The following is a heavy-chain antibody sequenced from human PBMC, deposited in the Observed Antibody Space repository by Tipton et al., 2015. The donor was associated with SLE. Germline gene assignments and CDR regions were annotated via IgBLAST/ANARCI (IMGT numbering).Heavy chain of an antibody. Sequence: TLSLTCTVSGGSISSGSYYWSWIRQPAGKGLEWIGYIYTSGSTNYNPSLKSRVTISVDTSKNQFSLKLSSVTAADTAVYYCARWNSRGGFDPWGQGTLVTVSS. CDR2: IYTSGST. V-gene: IGHV4-61*09. D-gene: IGHD2/OR15-2a*01. J-gene: IGHJ5*02. CDR1: GGSISSGSYY. CDR3: ARWNSRGGFDP.